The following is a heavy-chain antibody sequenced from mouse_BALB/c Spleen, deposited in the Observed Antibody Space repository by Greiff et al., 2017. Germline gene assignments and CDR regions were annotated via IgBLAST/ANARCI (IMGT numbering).Heavy chain of an antibody. J-gene: IGHJ4*01. CDR3: ARNDILRGYYAMDY. D-gene: IGHD1-1*01. CDR1: GYTFTSYV. V-gene: IGHV1-14*01. Sequence: EVKLMESGPELVKPGASVKMSCKASGYTFTSYVMHWVKQKPGQGLEWIGYINPYNDGTKYNEKFKGKATLTSDKSSSTAYMELSSLTSEDSAVYYCARNDILRGYYAMDYWGQGTSVTVSS. CDR2: INPYNDGT.